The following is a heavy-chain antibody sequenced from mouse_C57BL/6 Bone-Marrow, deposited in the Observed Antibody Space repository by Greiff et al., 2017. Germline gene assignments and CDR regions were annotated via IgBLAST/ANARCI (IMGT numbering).Heavy chain of an antibody. CDR3: VAEPGGGDYGDY. J-gene: IGHJ2*01. D-gene: IGHD2-13*01. CDR1: GYTFTGYW. Sequence: QVQLKQPGAELVKPGASVKLSCKASGYTFTGYWMHWVKQRPGQGLEWIGMIHPNSGSTNYNEKFKSKATLTVDKSSSTAYMHLSSLTSEDSAVYYWVAEPGGGDYGDYWGQGTTLTVSS. V-gene: IGHV1-64*01. CDR2: IHPNSGST.